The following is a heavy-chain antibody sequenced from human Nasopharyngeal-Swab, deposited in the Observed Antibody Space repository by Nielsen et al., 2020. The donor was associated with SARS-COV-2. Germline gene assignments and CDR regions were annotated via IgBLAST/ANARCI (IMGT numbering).Heavy chain of an antibody. CDR3: ARDLITAAGRDWFDP. Sequence: SETLSLTCTVSGGSVSNYYWSWIRQPPGKGLEWIGYIYYSGSTNYNPSLKSRVTISVDTSKNQFSLKLSSVTAADTAVYYCARDLITAAGRDWFDPWGQGTLVTVSS. J-gene: IGHJ5*02. CDR1: GGSVSNYY. CDR2: IYYSGST. D-gene: IGHD6-13*01. V-gene: IGHV4-59*02.